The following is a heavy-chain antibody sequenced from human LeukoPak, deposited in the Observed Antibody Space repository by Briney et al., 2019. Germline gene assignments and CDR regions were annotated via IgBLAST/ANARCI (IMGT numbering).Heavy chain of an antibody. CDR3: AREGDGSYFFDY. CDR2: IHYSGRT. J-gene: IGHJ4*02. V-gene: IGHV4-39*02. D-gene: IGHD1-26*01. CDR1: GGSIRSSSYF. Sequence: SETLSLTCTVSGGSIRSSSYFWGWIRQPPGKGLEWIGSIHYSGRTYYNPSLKSRVTIAVDTSKNQFSLKLSSVTAADTAVYYCAREGDGSYFFDYWGQRTLVTVSS.